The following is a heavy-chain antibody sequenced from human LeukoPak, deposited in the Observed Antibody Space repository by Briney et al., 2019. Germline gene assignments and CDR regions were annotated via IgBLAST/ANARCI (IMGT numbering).Heavy chain of an antibody. Sequence: PSETLSLTCAVYGGSVSGYYWSWIRQPPEKGLEWIGEISHRGRTHCTPSLQSRVTMSVDTSKNQFALNLNSVTAADTAVYYCARVPLRFLEPFDYWGQGILVTVSS. J-gene: IGHJ4*02. CDR1: GGSVSGYY. V-gene: IGHV4-34*01. CDR3: ARVPLRFLEPFDY. CDR2: ISHRGRT. D-gene: IGHD3-3*01.